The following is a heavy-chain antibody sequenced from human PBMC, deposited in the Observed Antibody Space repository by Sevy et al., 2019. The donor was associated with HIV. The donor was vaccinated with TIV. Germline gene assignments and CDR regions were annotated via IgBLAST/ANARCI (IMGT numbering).Heavy chain of an antibody. CDR1: GGSITCLY. V-gene: IGHV4-59*08. CDR3: AGENAWGRGYS. CDR2: IYYNGHI. J-gene: IGHJ4*02. D-gene: IGHD1-26*01. Sequence: SETLSLTCTVSGGSITCLYWNWIRQPPGKGLEWIANIYYNGHINYNLSLKSRVTLSLDTSKTQFSLRLSSVTAADTAMYYCAGENAWGRGYSWGQGTLVTVSS.